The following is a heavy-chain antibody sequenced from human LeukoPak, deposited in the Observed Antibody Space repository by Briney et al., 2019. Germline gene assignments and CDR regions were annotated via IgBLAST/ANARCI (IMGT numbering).Heavy chain of an antibody. V-gene: IGHV4-39*01. CDR2: IYYSGST. Sequence: SETLSLTCTVSGGSISSSSYYWGWIRQPPGKGLEWIGSIYYSGSTYYNPSLKSRVTISVDTSKNQFSLKLSSVTAADTAVYYCARHLRFVSGGWYEYFDYGAREPWSPSPQ. CDR1: GGSISSSSYY. J-gene: IGHJ4*02. CDR3: ARHLRFVSGGWYEYFDY. D-gene: IGHD6-19*01.